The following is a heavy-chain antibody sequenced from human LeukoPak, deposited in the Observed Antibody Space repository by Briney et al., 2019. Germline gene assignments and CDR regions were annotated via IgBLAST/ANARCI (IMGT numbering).Heavy chain of an antibody. V-gene: IGHV3-48*04. J-gene: IGHJ4*02. CDR3: AREQWLVPDY. CDR2: ISSSSSTI. Sequence: GGSLRLSCAAAGFTFSSYRMSWVRQAPGKGLEWISHISSSSSTIFYADSVRGRFTISRDNAKNSLYLQMNSLRAEDTAVYYCAREQWLVPDYWGQGTLVTVSS. CDR1: GFTFSSYR. D-gene: IGHD6-19*01.